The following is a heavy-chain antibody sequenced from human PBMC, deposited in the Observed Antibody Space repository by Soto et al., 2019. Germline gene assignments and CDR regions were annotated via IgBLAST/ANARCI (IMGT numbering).Heavy chain of an antibody. J-gene: IGHJ4*02. D-gene: IGHD3-22*01. Sequence: GGSLRLSCAASGFTFSDYYMSWIRQAPGKGLEWVSYISSSSSYTNYADSVKGRFTISRDNVKNSLYLQMNSLRAEDTAVYYCASPKSGYYDSSGYSYWGQGTLVTVSS. CDR2: ISSSSSYT. CDR1: GFTFSDYY. CDR3: ASPKSGYYDSSGYSY. V-gene: IGHV3-11*03.